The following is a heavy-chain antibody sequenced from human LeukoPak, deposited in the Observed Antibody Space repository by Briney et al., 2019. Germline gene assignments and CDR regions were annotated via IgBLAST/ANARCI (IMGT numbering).Heavy chain of an antibody. CDR1: GFSLSTSGVG. D-gene: IGHD4-17*01. CDR2: ISWNDDK. Sequence: SGPTLVNPTQTLTLTCTFSGFSLSTSGVGVGWIRQPPGKALEWLALISWNDDKGYSPYLKSSLNITKDTSKNQVVLKMPNMDPVDTATYYCAHSGTVTTPHDAFDIWGQGTMVTVSS. CDR3: AHSGTVTTPHDAFDI. J-gene: IGHJ3*02. V-gene: IGHV2-5*01.